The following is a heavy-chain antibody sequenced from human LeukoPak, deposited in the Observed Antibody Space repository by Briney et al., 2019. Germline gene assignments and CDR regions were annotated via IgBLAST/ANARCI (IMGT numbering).Heavy chain of an antibody. Sequence: GASVKVSCKTSGYRFTGYYLHWVRQSPGQGLEWMGWMNPISGATDYARKFQGRVTMTRDTSISTAYMELTRLRSDDTAVYFCARGSDYDDYFYMDFWGKGTTVTVSS. J-gene: IGHJ6*03. V-gene: IGHV1-2*02. CDR3: ARGSDYDDYFYMDF. CDR2: MNPISGAT. CDR1: GYRFTGYY.